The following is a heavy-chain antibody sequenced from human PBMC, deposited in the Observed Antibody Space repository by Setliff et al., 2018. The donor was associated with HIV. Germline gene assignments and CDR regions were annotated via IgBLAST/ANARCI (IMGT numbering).Heavy chain of an antibody. CDR1: GGSFSGYY. Sequence: PSETLSLTCTVYGGSFSGYYWSWIRQPPGMGLEWIGEINQSGNTNYNPSLKSRVTISADTSKNQFSLKLTSVTAADTAVYYCARDGATSNWDKKVLDAWGQGTRVTVS. D-gene: IGHD2-2*01. CDR2: INQSGNT. V-gene: IGHV4-34*01. J-gene: IGHJ5*02. CDR3: ARDGATSNWDKKVLDA.